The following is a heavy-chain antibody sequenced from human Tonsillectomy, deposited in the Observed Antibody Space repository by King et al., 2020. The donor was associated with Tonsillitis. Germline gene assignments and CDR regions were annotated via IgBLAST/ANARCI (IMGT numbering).Heavy chain of an antibody. CDR2: ISYDGSNK. CDR1: GFTFSIYS. CDR3: ARGGYYDILTGSPNYYYYYGMDV. Sequence: VQLVESGGGVVQPGRSLRLSCAASGFTFSIYSMHWVRQAPGKGLEWVAVISYDGSNKYYADSVKGRFTSSRDSSNNTLYLQMNSLRAEDTAVYYCARGGYYDILTGSPNYYYYYGMDVWGQGTTVTVSS. J-gene: IGHJ6*02. D-gene: IGHD3-9*01. V-gene: IGHV3-30*04.